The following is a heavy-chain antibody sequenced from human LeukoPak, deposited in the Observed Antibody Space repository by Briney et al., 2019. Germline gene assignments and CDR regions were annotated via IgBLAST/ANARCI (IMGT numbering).Heavy chain of an antibody. V-gene: IGHV1-69*13. J-gene: IGHJ4*02. CDR2: IIPTFGTA. D-gene: IGHD4-17*01. CDR1: GGTFSSYA. CDR3: ARDTDYGDYAYYFDY. Sequence: VKGSCKASGGTFSSYAISWVRQAPGQGLEWMGGIIPTFGTANYAQKFQGRVTITADESTSTAYMELSSLRSEDTAVYYCARDTDYGDYAYYFDYWGQGTLVTVSS.